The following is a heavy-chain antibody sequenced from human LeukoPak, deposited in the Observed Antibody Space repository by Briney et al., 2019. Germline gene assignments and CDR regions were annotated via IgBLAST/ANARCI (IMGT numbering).Heavy chain of an antibody. Sequence: SETLSLTCAVYGGSFSGYYWSWIRQPPGKGLEWIGEINHSGSTNYNPSLKSRVIISVDTSKNQFSLKLSSVTAADTAVYYCARGLRGYSGTRFDYWGQGTLVTVSS. CDR2: INHSGST. CDR3: ARGLRGYSGTRFDY. CDR1: GGSFSGYY. D-gene: IGHD5-12*01. J-gene: IGHJ4*02. V-gene: IGHV4-34*01.